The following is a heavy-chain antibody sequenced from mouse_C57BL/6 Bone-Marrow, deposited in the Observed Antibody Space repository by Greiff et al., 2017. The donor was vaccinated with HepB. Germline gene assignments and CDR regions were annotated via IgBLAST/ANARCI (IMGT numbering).Heavy chain of an antibody. Sequence: EVKLVESEGGLVQPGSSMKLSCTASGFTFSDYYMAWVRQVPEKGLEWVANINYDGSSTYYLDSLKSRFIISRDNAKNILYLQMSSLKSEDTATYYCARKGVAMYYFDYWGQGTTLTVSS. V-gene: IGHV5-16*01. CDR2: INYDGSST. CDR3: ARKGVAMYYFDY. J-gene: IGHJ2*01. CDR1: GFTFSDYY. D-gene: IGHD1-1*01.